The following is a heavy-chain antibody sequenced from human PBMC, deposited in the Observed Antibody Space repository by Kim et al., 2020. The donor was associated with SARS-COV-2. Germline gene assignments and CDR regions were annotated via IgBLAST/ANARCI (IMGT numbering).Heavy chain of an antibody. Sequence: GGSLRLSCAASGFTVSSNYMSWVRQAPGKGLEWVSVIYSGGSTYYADSVKGRFTISRDNSKNTLYLQMNSLRAEDTAVYYCARDMGNDIVATILTRHYGMDVWGQGTTVTVSS. CDR3: ARDMGNDIVATILTRHYGMDV. J-gene: IGHJ6*02. V-gene: IGHV3-53*01. D-gene: IGHD5-12*01. CDR2: IYSGGST. CDR1: GFTVSSNY.